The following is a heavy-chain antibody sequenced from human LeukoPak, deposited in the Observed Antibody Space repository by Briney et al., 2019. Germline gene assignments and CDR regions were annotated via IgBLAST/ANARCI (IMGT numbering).Heavy chain of an antibody. J-gene: IGHJ4*02. V-gene: IGHV1-46*01. Sequence: GASVKVSCKASGHTFSRSYMHWVRQAPGQGLEWMGVINPSGTWTSYAQKFQGRVTMTTDTSTSTAYMELRSLRSDDTAVYYCARDELDSGSYYDYWGQGTLVTVSS. CDR1: GHTFSRSY. CDR3: ARDELDSGSYYDY. CDR2: INPSGTWT. D-gene: IGHD1-26*01.